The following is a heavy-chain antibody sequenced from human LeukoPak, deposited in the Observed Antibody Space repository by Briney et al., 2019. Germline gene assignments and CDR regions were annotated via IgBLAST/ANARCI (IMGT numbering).Heavy chain of an antibody. CDR3: VREWELHHAFDM. D-gene: IGHD1-26*01. CDR2: INPNSGGT. CDR1: GYTFTYFY. V-gene: IGHV1-2*02. Sequence: ASVKVSCKTSGYTFTYFYIHWVRQAPGQGLEWMGWINPNSGGTNYAQMFQDRVTLTRDTSISTAHMELSRLKSDDAAVYFCVREWELHHAFDMWGQGTMVTVSS. J-gene: IGHJ3*02.